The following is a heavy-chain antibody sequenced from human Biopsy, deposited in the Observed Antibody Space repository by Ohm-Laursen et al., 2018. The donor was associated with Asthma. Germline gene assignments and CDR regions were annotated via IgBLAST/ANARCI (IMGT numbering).Heavy chain of an antibody. V-gene: IGHV4-39*01. CDR1: GGSITSSSYF. J-gene: IGHJ4*02. D-gene: IGHD2-2*01. CDR2: MYHSGSP. CDR3: ARHDHRWDTYADF. Sequence: SDTLSLTCTVSGGSITSSSYFWGWIRQPPGKGMEWIGSMYHSGSPYSHPSLKSRATISVDTSKNQLSLKVSSVTAADTAVYYCARHDHRWDTYADFWGQGTLVTVSS.